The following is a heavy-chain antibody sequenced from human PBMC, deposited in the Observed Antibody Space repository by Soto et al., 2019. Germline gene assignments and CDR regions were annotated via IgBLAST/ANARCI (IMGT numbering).Heavy chain of an antibody. CDR1: GFTFSSYC. CDR3: AKGGVGSTSNAFDI. V-gene: IGHV3-7*01. J-gene: IGHJ3*02. D-gene: IGHD1-26*01. CDR2: IKQDGSEK. Sequence: PGGSLRLSCAASGFTFSSYCMSWVRQAPGKGLEWVANIKQDGSEKYYVDSVKGRFTISRDNAENSLYLQMNSLRAEDTAVYYCAKGGVGSTSNAFDIWGQGTMVTVSS.